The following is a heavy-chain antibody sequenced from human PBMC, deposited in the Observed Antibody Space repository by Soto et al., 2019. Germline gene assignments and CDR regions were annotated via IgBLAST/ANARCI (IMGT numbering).Heavy chain of an antibody. CDR2: INQDGSEK. J-gene: IGHJ4*02. D-gene: IGHD1-26*01. CDR1: ESTVSRDW. CDR3: SGGVGDAF. Sequence: EVHLVESGGGLVQTGGSLRLSCAIFESTVSRDWMNWVRQAPEKGLEWVAHINQDGSEKDYVDSVKGRFTISRDNAKKSPYLHMISLRPVGTPLYSSSGGVGDAFWGQGTLVTVSS. V-gene: IGHV3-7*04.